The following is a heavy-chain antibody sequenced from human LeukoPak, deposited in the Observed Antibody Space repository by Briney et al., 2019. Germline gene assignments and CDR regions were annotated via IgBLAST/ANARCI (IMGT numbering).Heavy chain of an antibody. CDR3: AKGGGLGYCSSTSCHTPCEH. CDR2: ISGSGGST. Sequence: GGSLRLSCAASGFTFSSYAMSWVRQAPGKGLEWVSAISGSGGSTYYADSVKGRFTISRDNSKNTLYLQMNSPRAEDTAVYYCAKGGGLGYCSSTSCHTPCEHWGQGTLVTVSS. D-gene: IGHD2-2*02. V-gene: IGHV3-23*01. CDR1: GFTFSSYA. J-gene: IGHJ1*01.